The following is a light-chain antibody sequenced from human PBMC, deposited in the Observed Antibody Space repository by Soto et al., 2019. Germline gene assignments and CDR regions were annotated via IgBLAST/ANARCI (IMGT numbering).Light chain of an antibody. CDR2: AAS. J-gene: IGKJ4*01. CDR1: EDICLL. CDR3: QKYGTAPMT. Sequence: DIQMTQSPSALAASVGDRVTITCRASEDICLLLGWYQQKPGKAPKCLIYAASNWESRVPSRFSGSGSGTDFNFTISSLEFDDLATYYCQKYGTAPMTFGGGTTGDIK. V-gene: IGKV1-39*01.